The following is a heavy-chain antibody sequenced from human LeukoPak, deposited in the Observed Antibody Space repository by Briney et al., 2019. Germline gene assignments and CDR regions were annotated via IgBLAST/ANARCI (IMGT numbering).Heavy chain of an antibody. V-gene: IGHV4-34*01. Sequence: SETLSLTCAVSGGSFSGYYWSWVRQPPGGGLAWIGEVSHGRNTNYHPSLKSRVTLSLDTSKNQLSLKLTSVTAADTAVYYCARGSPRDYNSSGYYYGLDPWGQGTLVAVSS. CDR2: VSHGRNT. D-gene: IGHD3-22*01. J-gene: IGHJ5*02. CDR1: GGSFSGYY. CDR3: ARGSPRDYNSSGYYYGLDP.